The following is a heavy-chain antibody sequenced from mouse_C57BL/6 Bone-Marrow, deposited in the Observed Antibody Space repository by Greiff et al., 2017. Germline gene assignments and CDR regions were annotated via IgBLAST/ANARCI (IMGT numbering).Heavy chain of an antibody. CDR1: GYTFTSYW. D-gene: IGHD2-5*01. V-gene: IGHV1-5*01. Sequence: VQLQQSGTVLARPGASVKMSCKTSGYTFTSYWMHWVKQRPGQGLEWIGAIYPGNSDTSYNQKFKGKAKLTAVTSASTAYMELSSLTNEDSAVYYCTRGSDSNLLGDYAMDYWGQGTSVTVSS. J-gene: IGHJ4*01. CDR2: IYPGNSDT. CDR3: TRGSDSNLLGDYAMDY.